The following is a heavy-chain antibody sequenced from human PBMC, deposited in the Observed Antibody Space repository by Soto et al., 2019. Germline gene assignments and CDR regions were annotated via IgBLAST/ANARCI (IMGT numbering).Heavy chain of an antibody. Sequence: ASETLSLTCTVXSGSISSTIXSWDXXXXXXXXGLEWIGSIFYSGSTYYNPSLKSRVTISVDTSKNQFSLTLTSVAAADTAVYYCARHLRYFDWLSHDAFDIWGQGTMVTV. CDR3: ARHLRYFDWLSHDAFDI. D-gene: IGHD3-9*01. V-gene: IGHV4-39*01. J-gene: IGHJ3*02. CDR2: IFYSGST. CDR1: SGSISSTIXS.